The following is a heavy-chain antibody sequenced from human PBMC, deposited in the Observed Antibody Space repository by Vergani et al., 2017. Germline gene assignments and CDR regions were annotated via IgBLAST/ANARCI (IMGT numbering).Heavy chain of an antibody. CDR3: GRVADFYGLGSRLLDL. Sequence: QLQLQESGPGLVKPSETLSLTCTVSGSSISSSSYYWGWIRQPPGKGLEWIGRIYYSGSTYYNPSLKSRVTISVDTSKNQFSLKLSSVTAADTAVYYCGRVADFYGLGSRLLDLWGQGILVTVSS. CDR1: GSSISSSSYY. CDR2: IYYSGST. V-gene: IGHV4-39*07. D-gene: IGHD3-10*01. J-gene: IGHJ5*02.